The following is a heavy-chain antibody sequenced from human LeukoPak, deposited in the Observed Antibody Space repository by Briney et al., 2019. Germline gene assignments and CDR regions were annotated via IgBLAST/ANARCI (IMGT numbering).Heavy chain of an antibody. CDR3: AELGITMIGGV. J-gene: IGHJ6*04. D-gene: IGHD3-10*02. Sequence: GGSLRLSCAASGFRFNTYWMNWVRQAPGKGLEWVSYISSSGSTIYYADSVKGRFTISRDNAKNSLYLQMNSLRAEDTAVYYCAELGITMIGGVWGKGTTVTISS. V-gene: IGHV3-48*04. CDR1: GFRFNTYW. CDR2: ISSSGSTI.